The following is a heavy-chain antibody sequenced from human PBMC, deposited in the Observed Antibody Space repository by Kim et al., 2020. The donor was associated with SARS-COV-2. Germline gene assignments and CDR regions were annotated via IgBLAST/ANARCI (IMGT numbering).Heavy chain of an antibody. V-gene: IGHV3-74*01. CDR3: EGRATGGIAR. D-gene: IGHD6-13*01. J-gene: IGHJ4*02. Sequence: GGSLRLSCAVSGFPFSSYRIYWVRQAPGKGLVWVSRFNSDGTTTTYADSVKGRFTISRDNAKNTVYLQMNSLRAEDTAVYYCEGRATGGIARWGQGTLVT. CDR1: GFPFSSYR. CDR2: FNSDGTTT.